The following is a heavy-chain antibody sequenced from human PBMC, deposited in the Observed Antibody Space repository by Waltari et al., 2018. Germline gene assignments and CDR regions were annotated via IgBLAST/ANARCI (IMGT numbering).Heavy chain of an antibody. J-gene: IGHJ6*03. CDR2: MNPNSGNT. CDR1: GYTFTSYD. D-gene: IGHD1-26*01. CDR3: ARGVVRGNLGGYYMDV. V-gene: IGHV1-8*01. Sequence: QVQLVQSGAEVKKPGASVKVSCKASGYTFTSYDINWVRQATGQGLEWMGWMNPNSGNTCDAQKFQGRVTMTRNTSISTAYMELSSLRSEDTAVYYCARGVVRGNLGGYYMDVWGKGTTVTVSS.